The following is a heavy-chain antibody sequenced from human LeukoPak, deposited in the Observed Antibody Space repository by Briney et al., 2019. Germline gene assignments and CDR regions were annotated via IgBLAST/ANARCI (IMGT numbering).Heavy chain of an antibody. Sequence: SQTLSLTCAVSGGSISSGGYSWSWIRQPPGRGLEWIGYVYHSGSTYYNPSLKSRVTISVDRSKNQFSLKLSSVTAADTAVYYCARGIAAANWFDPWGQGTLVTVSS. D-gene: IGHD6-13*01. V-gene: IGHV4-30-2*01. CDR3: ARGIAAANWFDP. J-gene: IGHJ5*02. CDR1: GGSISSGGYS. CDR2: VYHSGST.